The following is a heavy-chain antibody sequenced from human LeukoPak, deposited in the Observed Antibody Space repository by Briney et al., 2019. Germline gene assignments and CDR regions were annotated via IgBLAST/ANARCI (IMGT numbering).Heavy chain of an antibody. D-gene: IGHD3-22*01. V-gene: IGHV1-2*02. CDR2: INPNSGGT. CDR3: ARYPYYYDSSGSTYSSYYFDY. Sequence: ASVKVSCKASGYTFTGYYMHWVRQAPGQGLEWMGWINPNSGGTNYAQKFQGRVTMTRDTSISTAYMELRSLRSDDTAVYYCARYPYYYDSSGSTYSSYYFDYWGQGTLVTVSS. CDR1: GYTFTGYY. J-gene: IGHJ4*02.